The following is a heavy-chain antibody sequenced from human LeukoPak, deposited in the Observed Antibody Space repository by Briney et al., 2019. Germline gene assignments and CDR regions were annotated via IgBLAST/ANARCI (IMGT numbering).Heavy chain of an antibody. CDR2: INHSGRT. CDR3: ARQVTMVRAYCFDY. V-gene: IGHV4-34*01. CDR1: VGSFSGYY. J-gene: IGHJ4*02. D-gene: IGHD3-10*01. Sequence: SETLSLTCGVYVGSFSGYYWSWIPDPPGEGVEWIGEINHSGRTNYNPSLKRRVTISVDTSKNQFSLKLSSVTAADTAVYYCARQVTMVRAYCFDYWGQGTLVTVSS.